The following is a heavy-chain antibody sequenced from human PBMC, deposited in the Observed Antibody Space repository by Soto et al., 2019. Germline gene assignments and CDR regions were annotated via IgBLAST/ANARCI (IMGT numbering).Heavy chain of an antibody. CDR2: IHHTGST. CDR3: ATAEYYYYYGMDV. J-gene: IGHJ6*02. V-gene: IGHV4-39*07. CDR1: GGSISSSSYY. Sequence: SETLSPTCTVSGGSISSSSYYWGWIRQPPGKGLEWIGRIHHTGSTNYNPSLKSRVTISVDTSKNQFSLKLSSVTAADSAVYYCATAEYYYYYGMDVWGQGTTVTVSS.